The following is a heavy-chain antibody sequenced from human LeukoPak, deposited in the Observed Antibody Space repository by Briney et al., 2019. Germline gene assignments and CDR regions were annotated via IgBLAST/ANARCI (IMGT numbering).Heavy chain of an antibody. CDR1: GLTFNIYW. D-gene: IGHD3-3*01. V-gene: IGHV3-7*01. J-gene: IGHJ3*02. CDR3: AGDRAQYYDDSFDI. Sequence: GGSLRLSCAASGLTFNIYWMGWIRQAPGKGLEWVANIKPDGSAVYYLDSVKGRFTISRDNAQNSVFLQMNTLRVEDTAVYYCAGDRAQYYDDSFDIWGQGTMVTVSS. CDR2: IKPDGSAV.